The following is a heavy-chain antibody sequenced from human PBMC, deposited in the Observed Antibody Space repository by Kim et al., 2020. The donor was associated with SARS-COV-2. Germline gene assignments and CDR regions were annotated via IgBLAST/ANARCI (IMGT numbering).Heavy chain of an antibody. J-gene: IGHJ5*02. CDR3: ARGYGAGGPTFDL. D-gene: IGHD3-10*01. Sequence: YAQEFTDRFAFTWDTSTSTAYLQMSSLKAEDTAVYFCARGYGAGGPTFDLWGQGTLVTVSS. V-gene: IGHV7-4-1*02.